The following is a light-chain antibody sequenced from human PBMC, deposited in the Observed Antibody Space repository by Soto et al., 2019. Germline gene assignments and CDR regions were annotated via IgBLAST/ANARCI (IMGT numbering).Light chain of an antibody. CDR1: QVISTS. CDR2: AAS. V-gene: IGKV1-9*01. Sequence: DIPLTQSPSFLSPSIGESVTITCRASQVISTSLAWYQVKPGKAPKLLIYAASTLESGVPSRFSATVSGTEFSLTITSLQPEHFATYYCQQLFDSPITFGQGTRLEIK. CDR3: QQLFDSPIT. J-gene: IGKJ5*01.